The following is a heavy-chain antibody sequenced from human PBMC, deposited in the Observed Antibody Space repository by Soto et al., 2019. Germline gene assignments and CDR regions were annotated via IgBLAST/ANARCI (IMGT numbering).Heavy chain of an antibody. J-gene: IGHJ5*02. CDR3: ARNYDFWSGSKKRNWFDP. D-gene: IGHD3-3*01. CDR2: IYYSGSV. CDR1: GDSIRPYY. Sequence: SETLSLTCTVSGDSIRPYYWTWIRQPPGKGLEWIGYIYYSGSVSYKSSLKSRVTMSVDTSKNQFSLRLNSVTAADTAVYYCARNYDFWSGSKKRNWFDPWGQGTLVTVSS. V-gene: IGHV4-59*12.